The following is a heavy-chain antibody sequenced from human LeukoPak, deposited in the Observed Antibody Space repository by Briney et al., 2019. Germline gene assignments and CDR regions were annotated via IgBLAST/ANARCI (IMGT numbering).Heavy chain of an antibody. D-gene: IGHD1-26*01. J-gene: IGHJ3*02. V-gene: IGHV3-13*01. CDR3: ARARGGSYGDDAFDI. Sequence: GGSLRLSCAASGFTFSSYDMHWVRQATGKGLEWVSAIGTAGDTYYPGSVKGRFTISRENAKNSLYLQMNSLRAGDTAVYYCARARGGSYGDDAFDIWGQGTMVTVSS. CDR1: GFTFSSYD. CDR2: IGTAGDT.